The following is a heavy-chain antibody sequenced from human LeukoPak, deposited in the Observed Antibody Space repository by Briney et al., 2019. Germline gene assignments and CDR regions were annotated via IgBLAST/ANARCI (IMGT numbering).Heavy chain of an antibody. CDR1: GYTFTGYY. CDR2: INPNSGGT. D-gene: IGHD2-21*02. J-gene: IGHJ4*02. CDR3: ARESAYCGGDCYGLDY. V-gene: IGHV1-2*02. Sequence: ASVKVSCKASGYTFTGYYMHWVRQAPGQGLEWVGWINPNSGGTNYAQKFQGRVTMTRDTSISTAYMELSRLRSDDTAVYYCARESAYCGGDCYGLDYWGQGTLVTVSS.